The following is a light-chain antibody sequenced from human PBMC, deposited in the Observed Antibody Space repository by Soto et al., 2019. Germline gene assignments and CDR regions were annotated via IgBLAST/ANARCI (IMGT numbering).Light chain of an antibody. CDR2: ENN. CDR1: SGSIGNNY. CDR3: QSYDSSFVL. V-gene: IGLV6-57*04. Sequence: NFMLTQPHSVSESPGKTVTISCTRSSGSIGNNYVQSYQQRPGRAPITVIYENNQRPSGGPGRFSGSTDGSSNSASLTISVLKNEDEADYYCQSYDSSFVLFGGGTKVTVL. J-gene: IGLJ2*01.